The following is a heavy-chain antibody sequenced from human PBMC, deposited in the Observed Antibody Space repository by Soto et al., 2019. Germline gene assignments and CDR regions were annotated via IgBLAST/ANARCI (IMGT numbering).Heavy chain of an antibody. CDR1: GFTFSSYD. V-gene: IGHV3-13*04. CDR2: IGTAGDT. J-gene: IGHJ4*02. CDR3: VRDFQWAFDY. Sequence: GGSLRLSCAASGFTFSSYDMHWVRQATGKGLEWVSAIGTAGDTYYPGSVKGRFTVSRDNAKNSLYLQMNSLRAEDTAIYYCVRDFQWAFDYWGQGTLVTSPQ. D-gene: IGHD1-26*01.